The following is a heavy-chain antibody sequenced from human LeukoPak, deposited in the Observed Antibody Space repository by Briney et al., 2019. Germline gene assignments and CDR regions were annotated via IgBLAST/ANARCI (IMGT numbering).Heavy chain of an antibody. V-gene: IGHV3-48*02. Sequence: GGSLRLSCAASGFTFSSYSMNWVRQAPGKGLEWVSHITASGTAMFYADSVKGRFTISRDNAKNSLYLQMNSLRDEDTAVYYCARHYGPWGQGTLVTVSS. D-gene: IGHD3-16*01. CDR2: ITASGTAM. CDR1: GFTFSSYS. J-gene: IGHJ5*02. CDR3: ARHYGP.